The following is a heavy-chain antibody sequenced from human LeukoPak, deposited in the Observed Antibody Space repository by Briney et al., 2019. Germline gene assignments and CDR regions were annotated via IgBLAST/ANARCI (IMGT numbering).Heavy chain of an antibody. D-gene: IGHD4-23*01. J-gene: IGHJ4*02. CDR3: ARGGGNSGGYYFDY. CDR1: GGSFSGYY. V-gene: IGHV4-34*01. Sequence: PSETLSLTCAVYGGSFSGYYWSWIRQTPGKGLEWIGEINHSGSTNYNPSLKSRVTISVDTSKNQFSLKLSSVTAADTAVYYCARGGGNSGGYYFDYWGQGTLVTVSS. CDR2: INHSGST.